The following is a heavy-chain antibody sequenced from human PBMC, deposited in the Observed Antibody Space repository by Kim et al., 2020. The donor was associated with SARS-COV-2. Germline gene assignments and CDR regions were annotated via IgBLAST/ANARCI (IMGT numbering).Heavy chain of an antibody. CDR2: VNESGNS. CDR3: ARSGPSGSPSPRLDP. V-gene: IGHV4-34*01. Sequence: SETLSLICAVYGGSFSGFHWTWIRQPPGKGLEWIGEVNESGNSNYNLSLKSRVTISLHTSQNQFSLSLTSVTAADTAFYYCARSGPSGSPSPRLDPWGQGTHVIVSS. D-gene: IGHD1-26*01. CDR1: GGSFSGFH. J-gene: IGHJ5*02.